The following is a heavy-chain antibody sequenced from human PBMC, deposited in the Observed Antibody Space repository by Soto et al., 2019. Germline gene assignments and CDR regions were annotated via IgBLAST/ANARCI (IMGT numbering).Heavy chain of an antibody. Sequence: GGSLRLSCAASGLTVSGKKYVAWVRQAPGKGLEWVSALYDVDGSFYSDSVKGRVTTSSDSSKTTVYLQMNDLRPADTAVYYCATWHEREHAYDVWGQGTTVNVSS. CDR3: ATWHEREHAYDV. D-gene: IGHD1-1*01. J-gene: IGHJ3*01. CDR2: LYDVDGS. CDR1: GLTVSGKKY. V-gene: IGHV3-53*01.